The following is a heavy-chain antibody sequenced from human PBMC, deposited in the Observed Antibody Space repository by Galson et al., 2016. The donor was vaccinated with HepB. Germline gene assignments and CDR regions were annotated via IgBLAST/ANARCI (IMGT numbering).Heavy chain of an antibody. CDR2: IYHSGST. J-gene: IGHJ4*02. CDR1: GASMSSHNW. D-gene: IGHD6-19*01. Sequence: LSLTCAVSGASMSSHNWWSWVRQSPGKGLEWIGEIYHSGSTNYNPSLKSRVTISVDKSKKQFSLNLNSVTAADTAVYYCARVGGWAMLAYFFDYWSQGTLVTVSS. V-gene: IGHV4-4*02. CDR3: ARVGGWAMLAYFFDY.